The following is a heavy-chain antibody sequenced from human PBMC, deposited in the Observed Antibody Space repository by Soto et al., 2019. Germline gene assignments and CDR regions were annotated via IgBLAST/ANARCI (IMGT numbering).Heavy chain of an antibody. CDR2: IYYTGNT. CDR1: GASISSGGYY. J-gene: IGHJ4*02. D-gene: IGHD5-12*01. CDR3: SSLPDGYTSGLDY. Sequence: QVQLQESGPGLVKPSQTLSLSCTVSGASISSGGYYWSWIRQPPGKGLEWIGYIYYTGNTVFNPSLKSRVSISVDTSKNQFSLKLIPVTAADTAVYYCSSLPDGYTSGLDYWGQGTLVTVSS. V-gene: IGHV4-30-4*01.